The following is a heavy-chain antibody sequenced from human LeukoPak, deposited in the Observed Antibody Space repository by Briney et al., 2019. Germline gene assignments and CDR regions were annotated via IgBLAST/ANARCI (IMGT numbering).Heavy chain of an antibody. Sequence: GGSLRLSCAASGFTFSNYAMSWVRQAPGKGLEWVSVISGSGGSTNFADSVKGRFTSSRDNSKNTLYLQMHSLRVEDTAVYYCAQGRLGYSYGAFYHWGQGTLVTVSS. V-gene: IGHV3-23*01. D-gene: IGHD5-18*01. CDR2: ISGSGGST. J-gene: IGHJ4*02. CDR3: AQGRLGYSYGAFYH. CDR1: GFTFSNYA.